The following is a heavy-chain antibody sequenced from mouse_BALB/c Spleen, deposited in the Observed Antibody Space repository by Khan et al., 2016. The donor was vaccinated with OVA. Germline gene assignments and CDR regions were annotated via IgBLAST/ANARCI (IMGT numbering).Heavy chain of an antibody. Sequence: VQLQQSGPELVKPGASVKISCKTSGYTFTEYTLHWVKQSHGKSLEWIGVINPTNGITSYNQKFKGKATLTVDKSSSTAYMEFRSLTSEDSAVYYCARDAGRYWGQGTSVTVSS. D-gene: IGHD3-3*01. CDR1: GYTFTEYT. CDR2: INPTNGIT. J-gene: IGHJ4*01. V-gene: IGHV1-18*01. CDR3: ARDAGRY.